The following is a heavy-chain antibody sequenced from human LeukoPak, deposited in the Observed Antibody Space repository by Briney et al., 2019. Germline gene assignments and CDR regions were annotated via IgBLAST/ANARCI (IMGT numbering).Heavy chain of an antibody. CDR1: GFTFSSYA. CDR2: ISYDGGNK. V-gene: IGHV3-30-3*01. CDR3: AKDVAYCSGGSCPSGMDV. D-gene: IGHD2-15*01. Sequence: PGGSLRHSCAASGFTFSSYAMHWVRQAPGKGLEWVAVISYDGGNKYYADSVKGRFTISRDNSKNTLYLQMNSLRAEDTAVYYCAKDVAYCSGGSCPSGMDVWGQGTTVTVSS. J-gene: IGHJ6*02.